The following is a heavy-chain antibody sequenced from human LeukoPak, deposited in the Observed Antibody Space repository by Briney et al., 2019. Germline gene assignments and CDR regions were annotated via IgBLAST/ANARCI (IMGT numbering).Heavy chain of an antibody. Sequence: QPGGSLRLFCVASGFSLTTYGMLWVRHAPGRGLQWVAFMRSDGTSKYYGNSVAGRFTISRDNPKRTLYLLMNSLSAEDTGIYYFAKDRPIKGGFDPWGQGTPVTVSS. CDR1: GFSLTTYG. V-gene: IGHV3-30*02. CDR3: AKDRPIKGGFDP. CDR2: MRSDGTSK. J-gene: IGHJ5*02. D-gene: IGHD3-16*01.